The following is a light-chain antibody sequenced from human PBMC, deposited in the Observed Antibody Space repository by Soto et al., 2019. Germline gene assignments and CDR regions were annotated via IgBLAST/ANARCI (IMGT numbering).Light chain of an antibody. CDR1: QIVGTN. CDR2: GAY. J-gene: IGKJ5*01. Sequence: EFVMSQSPATLSVSPGDRATLSCRSIQIVGTNLAWYKQKPGQAPTLLIYGAYTRATGIPARFSGSGSGTEFTLTISSLQSEDFEVYYCQQYNSWPPITFGQGTRLEIK. V-gene: IGKV3-15*01. CDR3: QQYNSWPPIT.